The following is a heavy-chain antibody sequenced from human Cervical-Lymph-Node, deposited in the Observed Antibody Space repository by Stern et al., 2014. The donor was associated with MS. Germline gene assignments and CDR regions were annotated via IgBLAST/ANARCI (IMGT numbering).Heavy chain of an antibody. Sequence: QVQLQDSGPGMVRPSGTLSLTCAVSGDSIRNVNWWSWVRQPPGKGLAWIGEVYHTGRAIYDPSLKSRVTISVDKSKIQFSLRLASMTAADTAVYYCARDQGFQLMNSWGQGTLVIVSS. J-gene: IGHJ4*02. D-gene: IGHD2-2*01. CDR2: VYHTGRA. CDR1: GDSIRNVNW. CDR3: ARDQGFQLMNS. V-gene: IGHV4-4*02.